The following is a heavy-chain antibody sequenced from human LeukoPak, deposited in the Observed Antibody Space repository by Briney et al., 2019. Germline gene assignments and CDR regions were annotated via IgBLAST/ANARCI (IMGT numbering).Heavy chain of an antibody. V-gene: IGHV4-34*01. Sequence: PSETLSLTCAVSGGSFSNYYWNWIRQPPGKGLEWLGEINDNGRANYNPPLMSRVTVSVDTSKNQFSLRLTSVTATDTAVYYCARRWNYGRNYYIDVWGKGATVSVSS. CDR1: GGSFSNYY. D-gene: IGHD1-7*01. J-gene: IGHJ6*03. CDR2: INDNGRA. CDR3: ARRWNYGRNYYIDV.